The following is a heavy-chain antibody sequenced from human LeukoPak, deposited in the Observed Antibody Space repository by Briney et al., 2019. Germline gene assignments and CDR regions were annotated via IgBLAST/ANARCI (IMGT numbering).Heavy chain of an antibody. Sequence: GESLKISCKGSGYSFTSYWISWVRQMPGKGPEWMGIIHPGDSNTRYSLSFQGQVTISADKSISTAYLQCSSLKASGTAMYYCARQPPGRYGKDVWGQGTMVTVSS. D-gene: IGHD3-9*01. J-gene: IGHJ6*02. CDR3: ARQPPGRYGKDV. CDR2: IHPGDSNT. V-gene: IGHV5-51*01. CDR1: GYSFTSYW.